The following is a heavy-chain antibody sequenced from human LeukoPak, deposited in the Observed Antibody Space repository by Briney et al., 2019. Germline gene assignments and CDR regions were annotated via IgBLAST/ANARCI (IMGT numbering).Heavy chain of an antibody. V-gene: IGHV4-31*03. CDR2: IYYSGST. Sequence: ASETLSLTCTVSGGSINSGGYYWNWIRQHPGKDLEWIGYIYYSGSTYYNPSLKSRVSISVDTSKNQFSLKLSSVTAADTAVYYCARSYRIAAAVIDYWGQGTLVTVSS. J-gene: IGHJ4*02. CDR1: GGSINSGGYY. D-gene: IGHD6-13*01. CDR3: ARSYRIAAAVIDY.